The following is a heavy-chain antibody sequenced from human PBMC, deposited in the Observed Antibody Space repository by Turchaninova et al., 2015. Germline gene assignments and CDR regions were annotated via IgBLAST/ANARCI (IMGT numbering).Heavy chain of an antibody. D-gene: IGHD3-3*01. V-gene: IGHV4-39*07. Sequence: QLPLQESGPGLVKPSETLSLTCTVSGGSISSSRSYGGWTRQPPGQGLEWIGNIYYRGITYYNPSLKSRVTISIYTSKNQFSLKLSSVTAADTAVYYCARVDTIFGVVTNPDYWGQGTLVTVSS. J-gene: IGHJ4*02. CDR3: ARVDTIFGVVTNPDY. CDR1: GGSISSSRSY. CDR2: IYYRGIT.